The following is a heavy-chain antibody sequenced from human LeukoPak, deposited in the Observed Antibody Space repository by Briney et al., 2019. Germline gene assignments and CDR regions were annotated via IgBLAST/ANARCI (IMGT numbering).Heavy chain of an antibody. CDR1: GYSISSGYY. CDR3: ARDQYYYGSGSYVFDY. J-gene: IGHJ4*02. Sequence: SETLSLTCTVSGYSISSGYYWGCIRQPPGRGLEWIGNIYHSGFTYYNPSLKSRVTISLDASKNQFSLKLSSLTAADAAVYYCARDQYYYGSGSYVFDYWGQGTLVTVSS. D-gene: IGHD3-10*01. V-gene: IGHV4-38-2*02. CDR2: IYHSGFT.